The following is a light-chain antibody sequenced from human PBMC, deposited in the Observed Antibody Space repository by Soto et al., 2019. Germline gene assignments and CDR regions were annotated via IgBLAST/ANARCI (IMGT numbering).Light chain of an antibody. J-gene: IGKJ2*01. CDR3: QQRSYWPRT. CDR1: QSVSSY. V-gene: IGKV3-11*01. CDR2: DAS. Sequence: EIVLTQSPATLSLSPGERATLSCRASQSVSSYLAWYQQKPGQAPRLLIYDASTRATGTPARFSGSGSATDFTLTSSSLEPEDFAVYYCQQRSYWPRTFGQGTKLEIK.